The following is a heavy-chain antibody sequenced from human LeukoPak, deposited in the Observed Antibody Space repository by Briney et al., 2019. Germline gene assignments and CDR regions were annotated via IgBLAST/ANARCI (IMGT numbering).Heavy chain of an antibody. J-gene: IGHJ4*02. Sequence: GRSLRLSCAASGFTFSSYAMHWVRQAPGKGLEWVAVISYDGSNKYYADSVKGRFTISRDNSKNTLYLQMNSLRAGDTAVYYCAREMATILDYWGQGALVTVSS. D-gene: IGHD5-24*01. CDR3: AREMATILDY. V-gene: IGHV3-30-3*01. CDR2: ISYDGSNK. CDR1: GFTFSSYA.